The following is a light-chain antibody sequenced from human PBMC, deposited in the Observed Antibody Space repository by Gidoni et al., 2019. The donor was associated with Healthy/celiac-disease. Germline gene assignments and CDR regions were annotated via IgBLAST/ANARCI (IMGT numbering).Light chain of an antibody. CDR3: MQALQTPRT. Sequence: DIVMTQSPLSLPVTPGEPASISCRSSQSLLHSNGYNYLDWYRQKPGQSPQLLIYLGSNRASGIPDRFSGSGSGTDFTLKISRVEAEYVGVYYCMQALQTPRTFGQGTKVEIK. CDR2: LGS. V-gene: IGKV2-28*01. CDR1: QSLLHSNGYNY. J-gene: IGKJ1*01.